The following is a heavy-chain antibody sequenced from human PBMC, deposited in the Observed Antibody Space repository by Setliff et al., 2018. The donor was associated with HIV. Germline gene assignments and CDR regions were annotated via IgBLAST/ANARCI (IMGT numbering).Heavy chain of an antibody. CDR2: IIPISGTA. J-gene: IGHJ5*02. CDR3: ARDFGGYCSSMSCPGLFDP. V-gene: IGHV1-69*05. CDR1: GGNFRSYG. Sequence: SVKVSCKASGGNFRSYGISWVRQAPGQGLEWMGGIIPISGTANYAQKFQGRVTITTDESTSTAYMELSGLRSEDTAVYYCARDFGGYCSSMSCPGLFDPWGQGTLVTVSS. D-gene: IGHD2-2*01.